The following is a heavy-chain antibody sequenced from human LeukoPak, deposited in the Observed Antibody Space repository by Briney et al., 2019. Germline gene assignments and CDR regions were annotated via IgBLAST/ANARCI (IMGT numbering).Heavy chain of an antibody. CDR1: GFTFSSYA. CDR3: AKDSYYYDSSGYYYGGGFDY. V-gene: IGHV3-23*01. D-gene: IGHD3-22*01. Sequence: GGSLRLSCAASGFTFSSYAMSWVRQAPGKGLEWVSAISGSGGSTYYADSVKGRFTISRDNSKNTLYLQMNSLRAEDTAVYYCAKDSYYYDSSGYYYGGGFDYWGQGTLVTVSS. CDR2: ISGSGGST. J-gene: IGHJ4*02.